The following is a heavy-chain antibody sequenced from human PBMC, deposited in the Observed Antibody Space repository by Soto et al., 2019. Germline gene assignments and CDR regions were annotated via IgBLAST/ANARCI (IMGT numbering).Heavy chain of an antibody. J-gene: IGHJ4*02. CDR3: AKGGIAAAGTHFDY. CDR2: ISAGDDST. Sequence: GGLRLSCAASGFTFSRFAMTWVRQAPGKGLEWVSCISAGDDSTYYADSVKGRFTISRDNSKNTLYLQMNSLRAEDTAVYYCAKGGIAAAGTHFDYWGQGTLVTVSS. V-gene: IGHV3-23*01. CDR1: GFTFSRFA. D-gene: IGHD6-13*01.